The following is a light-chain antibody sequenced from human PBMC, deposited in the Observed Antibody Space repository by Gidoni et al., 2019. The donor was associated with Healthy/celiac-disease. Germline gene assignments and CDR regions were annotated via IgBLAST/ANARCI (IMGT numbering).Light chain of an antibody. J-gene: IGKJ1*01. V-gene: IGKV2-28*01. CDR3: MQALQTPPT. Sequence: IVLTQSPLSLPVTPGEPASISGRSSQTRLHSNGYNYLDLYLQKPGQSPQLLVYLGSKRASGVPDRFSGSGSGTDWTLKSSRVEAEEVGVYYGMQALQTPPTFXQXTKVEIK. CDR1: QTRLHSNGYNY. CDR2: LGS.